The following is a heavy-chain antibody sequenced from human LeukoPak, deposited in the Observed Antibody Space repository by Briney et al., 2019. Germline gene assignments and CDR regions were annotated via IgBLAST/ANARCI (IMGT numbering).Heavy chain of an antibody. CDR2: ISYDGSNK. J-gene: IGHJ6*02. CDR1: GFTFSSYA. Sequence: GRSLRLSCAASGFTFSSYAMHWVRQAPGKGLEWVAVISYDGSNKYYADSVKGRFTISRDNSKNTLYLQMNSLRAEDTAVYYCARGGICSSTSCALYYYYGMDVWGQGTTSPSP. V-gene: IGHV3-30*04. D-gene: IGHD2-2*01. CDR3: ARGGICSSTSCALYYYYGMDV.